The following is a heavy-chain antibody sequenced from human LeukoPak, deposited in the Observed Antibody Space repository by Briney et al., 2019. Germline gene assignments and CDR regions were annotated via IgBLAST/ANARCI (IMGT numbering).Heavy chain of an antibody. CDR1: GFTFSSYG. Sequence: GGSLRLSCAASGFTFSSYGMHWVRQAPGKGLEWVAFIRYDGSNKYYADSVKGRFTISRDNSKNTLYLQMNSLRAEDTAVYYCAKVFLPAAMPLYYFDYWGQGTLVTVSS. J-gene: IGHJ4*02. V-gene: IGHV3-30*02. CDR2: IRYDGSNK. D-gene: IGHD2-2*01. CDR3: AKVFLPAAMPLYYFDY.